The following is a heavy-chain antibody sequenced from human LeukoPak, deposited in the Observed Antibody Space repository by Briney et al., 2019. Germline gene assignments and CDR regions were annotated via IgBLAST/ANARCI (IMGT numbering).Heavy chain of an antibody. V-gene: IGHV1-18*01. Sequence: ASVKVSYKASGYTFTSYGISWVRHAPGQGLEWMGWISAYNGNTNYAQKLQGRVTMTTDTSTSTAYMELRSLRSDDTAVYYCARTPDSSGYYRYNWFDPWGQGTLVTVSS. CDR1: GYTFTSYG. D-gene: IGHD3-22*01. CDR2: ISAYNGNT. CDR3: ARTPDSSGYYRYNWFDP. J-gene: IGHJ5*02.